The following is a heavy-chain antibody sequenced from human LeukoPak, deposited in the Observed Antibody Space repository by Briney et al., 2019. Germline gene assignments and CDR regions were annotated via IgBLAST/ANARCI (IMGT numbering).Heavy chain of an antibody. CDR3: ARGRSIAARRYYYYYMDV. CDR1: GFSFSRYA. J-gene: IGHJ6*03. Sequence: PGGSLRLSCAASGFSFSRYAMSWVRQAPGKGLEWVSVIYSGGSTYYADSVKGRFTISRDNSKNTLYLQMNSLRAEDTAVYYCARGRSIAARRYYYYYMDVWGKGTTVTVSS. V-gene: IGHV3-66*02. CDR2: IYSGGST. D-gene: IGHD6-6*01.